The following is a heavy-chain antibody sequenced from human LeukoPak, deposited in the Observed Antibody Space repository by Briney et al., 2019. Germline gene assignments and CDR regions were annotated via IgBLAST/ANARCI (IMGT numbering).Heavy chain of an antibody. CDR3: ARLAAVPG. CDR2: LHPNSGGT. Sequence: ASVKVSCKASRYTFTGYYLHWVRQAPGQGLDWVGWLHPNSGGTNYAQKFQGRATMTRDTSISTAYMELSSLRSDDRAVYYCARLAAVPGWGQGTLVTVSS. CDR1: RYTFTGYY. D-gene: IGHD6-19*01. V-gene: IGHV1-2*02. J-gene: IGHJ1*01.